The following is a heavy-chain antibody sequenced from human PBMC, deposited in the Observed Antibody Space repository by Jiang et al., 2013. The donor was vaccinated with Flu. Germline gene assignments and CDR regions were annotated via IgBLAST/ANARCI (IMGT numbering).Heavy chain of an antibody. CDR1: GFTFSSYS. Sequence: RLSCAASGFTFSSYSMNWVRQAPGKGLEWVSYISSSSSTIYYADSVKGRFTISRDNAKNSLYLQMNSLRDEDTAVYYCARVGSSWYYYNIKDAFDIWGQGTMVTVSS. J-gene: IGHJ3*02. CDR3: ARVGSSWYYYNIKDAFDI. V-gene: IGHV3-48*02. CDR2: ISSSSSTI. D-gene: IGHD6-13*01.